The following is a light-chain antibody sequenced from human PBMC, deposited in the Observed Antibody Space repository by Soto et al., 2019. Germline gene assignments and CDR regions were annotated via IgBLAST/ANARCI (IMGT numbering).Light chain of an antibody. CDR3: QQSYRTPRT. V-gene: IGKV1-39*01. Sequence: DIQMTQSPSSLSASVGDRVTITCRASQSNSSYLNWYQQKPGKAPKLLIYAASSLQSGVPSRFSGSGSGTDFTLTISSLQPEDFATYYCQQSYRTPRTFGGGTKVDIK. CDR2: AAS. CDR1: QSNSSY. J-gene: IGKJ4*01.